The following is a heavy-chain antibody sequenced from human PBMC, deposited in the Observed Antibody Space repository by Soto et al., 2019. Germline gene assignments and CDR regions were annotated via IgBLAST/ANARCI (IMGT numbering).Heavy chain of an antibody. V-gene: IGHV4-34*01. Sequence: SGTLSLTCAVYGGSFSGYYWSWIRQPPGKGLEWIGEINHSGSTNYNPSLKSRVTISVDTSKNQFSLKLSSVTAADTAVYYCARPGPSSSSFPNNWFDPWGQGTLVTVSS. J-gene: IGHJ5*02. CDR3: ARPGPSSSSFPNNWFDP. D-gene: IGHD6-6*01. CDR1: GGSFSGYY. CDR2: INHSGST.